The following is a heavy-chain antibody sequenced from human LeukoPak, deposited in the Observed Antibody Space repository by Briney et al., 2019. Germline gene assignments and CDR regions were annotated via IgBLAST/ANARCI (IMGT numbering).Heavy chain of an antibody. CDR1: GFTFSSYA. J-gene: IGHJ4*02. CDR2: ISSNGGST. CDR3: AKDPSQQRARYFDY. V-gene: IGHV3-64*01. Sequence: GGSLRLSCAASGFTFSSYAMHWVRQAPGKGLEYVSAISSNGGSTYYANSVKGRFTISRDNSKNTLYLQMNSLRAEDTAVYYCAKDPSQQRARYFDYWGQGTLVTVSS. D-gene: IGHD6-13*01.